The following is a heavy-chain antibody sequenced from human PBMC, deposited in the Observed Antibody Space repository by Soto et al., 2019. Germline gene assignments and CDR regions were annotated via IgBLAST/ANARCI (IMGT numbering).Heavy chain of an antibody. D-gene: IGHD6-6*01. Sequence: QVQLLQSAAEVEKPGASVRVSCKASGSSFSSYAISWVRQAPGQGLEWMGWINGYNGHTNYAPTVQGRVAMTTDISTRTAFMDLRSLRSDDTAFYYGARHPSFVEGLGGMDVWGQGTTVTVSS. CDR3: ARHPSFVEGLGGMDV. CDR2: INGYNGHT. V-gene: IGHV1-18*04. J-gene: IGHJ6*02. CDR1: GSSFSSYA.